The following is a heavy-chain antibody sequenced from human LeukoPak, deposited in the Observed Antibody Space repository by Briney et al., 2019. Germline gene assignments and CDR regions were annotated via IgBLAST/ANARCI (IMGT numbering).Heavy chain of an antibody. Sequence: PSETLSLTCAVYGGSFSGYYWSWIRQPPGKGLEWIGEINHSGSTNYNPSLKSRVTISVDTSKNQFSLKLSSVTAADTAVYYCARHGGYSGYDLVDYWGQGTLVTVSS. V-gene: IGHV4-34*01. D-gene: IGHD5-12*01. CDR3: ARHGGYSGYDLVDY. CDR2: INHSGST. CDR1: GGSFSGYY. J-gene: IGHJ4*02.